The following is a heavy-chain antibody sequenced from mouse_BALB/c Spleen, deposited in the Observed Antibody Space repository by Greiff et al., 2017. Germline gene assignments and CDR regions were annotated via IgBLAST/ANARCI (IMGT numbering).Heavy chain of an antibody. D-gene: IGHD2-10*02. V-gene: IGHV1-18*01. J-gene: IGHJ2*01. CDR2: INPNNGGT. Sequence: VQLQQSGPELVKPGASVKVSCKASGYAFTSYNMYWVKQSHGKSLEWIGDINPNNGGTIYNQKFKGKATLTVDKSSSTAYMELRSLTSEDTAVYYCARRGYGNYDFDYWGQGTTLTVSS. CDR3: ARRGYGNYDFDY. CDR1: GYAFTSYN.